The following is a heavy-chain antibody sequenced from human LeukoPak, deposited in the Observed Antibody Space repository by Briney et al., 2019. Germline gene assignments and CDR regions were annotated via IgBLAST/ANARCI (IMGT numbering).Heavy chain of an antibody. CDR3: AKDWYGYNPD. J-gene: IGHJ4*02. CDR2: ISGSDGST. V-gene: IGHV3-23*01. Sequence: PGGSLKLSCAASGFTFSTYAMSWVRQAPGKGLEWVSTISGSDGSTYYADSVKGRFTISRDNSKNTLYLQMNSLRAEDTAVYYCAKDWYGYNPDWGQGTLVTVSS. D-gene: IGHD5-24*01. CDR1: GFTFSTYA.